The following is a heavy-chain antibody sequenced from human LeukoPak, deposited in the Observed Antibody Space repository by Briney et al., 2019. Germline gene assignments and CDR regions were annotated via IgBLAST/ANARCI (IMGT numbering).Heavy chain of an antibody. Sequence: PGGSLRLSCAASGFTFSSYAMSWVRQAPGKGLEWVSAISGSGGSTYYADSVKGRFTISRDNSKNTLYLQMNSLRAEDTAVYYCAKSGVNLQWELLNWIDYWGQGTLVTVSS. J-gene: IGHJ4*02. CDR2: ISGSGGST. CDR3: AKSGVNLQWELLNWIDY. V-gene: IGHV3-23*01. CDR1: GFTFSSYA. D-gene: IGHD1-26*01.